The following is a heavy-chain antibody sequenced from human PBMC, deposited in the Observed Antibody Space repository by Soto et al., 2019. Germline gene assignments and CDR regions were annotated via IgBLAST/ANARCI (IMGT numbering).Heavy chain of an antibody. CDR1: GYTFTSYD. J-gene: IGHJ5*02. CDR2: MNPNSGNT. D-gene: IGHD2-8*01. V-gene: IGHV1-8*01. Sequence: GASVKVSCKASGYTFTSYDTNWVRQATGQGLEWMGWMNPNSGNTGYAQKFQGRVTMTRNTSISTAYMELSSLRSEDTAVYYCARGYRVSLDIALMVCARLQDNWFDPWGQGTLVTVSS. CDR3: ARGYRVSLDIALMVCARLQDNWFDP.